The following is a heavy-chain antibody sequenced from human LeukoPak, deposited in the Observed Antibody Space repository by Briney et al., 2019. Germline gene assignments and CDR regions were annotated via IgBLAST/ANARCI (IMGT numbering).Heavy chain of an antibody. CDR2: INPSGGST. CDR3: ARAPPPWGLPTNPLFDY. CDR1: GYTFTSYY. J-gene: IGHJ4*02. Sequence: ASAKVSCKASGYTFTSYYMHWVRQAPGQGLEWMGIINPSGGSTSYAQKFQGRVTMTRDTSTSTVYMELSSLRSEDTAVYYCARAPPPWGLPTNPLFDYWGQGTLVTVSS. D-gene: IGHD3-16*01. V-gene: IGHV1-46*01.